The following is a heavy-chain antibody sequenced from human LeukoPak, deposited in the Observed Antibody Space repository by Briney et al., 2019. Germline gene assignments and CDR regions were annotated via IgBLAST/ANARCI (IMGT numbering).Heavy chain of an antibody. CDR1: GFTFNNYA. CDR3: ARGYSKAFDY. J-gene: IGHJ4*02. D-gene: IGHD4-11*01. CDR2: IYSGGRT. Sequence: GGSLRLSCAASGFTFNNYAMNWVRQAPGKGLEWVAVIYSGGRTYYADSVKGRFTISRDNSKDTVYLQMNSLRSEDTAVYYCARGYSKAFDYWGQGTLVTVSS. V-gene: IGHV3-53*01.